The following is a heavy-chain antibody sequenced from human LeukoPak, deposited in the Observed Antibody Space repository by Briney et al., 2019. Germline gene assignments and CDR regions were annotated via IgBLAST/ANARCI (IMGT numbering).Heavy chain of an antibody. CDR1: GGSFSGYY. V-gene: IGHV4-34*01. J-gene: IGHJ4*02. CDR3: ARGPEGDVDCSSTSCQYHFTY. CDR2: INHSGST. D-gene: IGHD2-2*01. Sequence: SETLSLTCAVYGGSFSGYYWSGLRQPRGKGLEWTEEINHSGSTNYNPALKRRVTISVDTSKNKFSQKRGSGTAPDTAVYYCARGPEGDVDCSSTSCQYHFTYCGQATLVTVSS.